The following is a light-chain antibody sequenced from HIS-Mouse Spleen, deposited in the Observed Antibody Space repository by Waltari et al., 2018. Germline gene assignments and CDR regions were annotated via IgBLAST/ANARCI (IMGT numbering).Light chain of an antibody. Sequence: QSALTQPASVSGSPGQSITISCTGTSSAVGGYNYVSWYQQHPGKAPKLMIYDVSNRPSGVSNRFSGSKSGNTASLTISGLQAEDEADYYCSSYTSSSTVFGTGTKVTVL. CDR3: SSYTSSSTV. V-gene: IGLV2-14*03. CDR2: DVS. CDR1: SSAVGGYNY. J-gene: IGLJ1*01.